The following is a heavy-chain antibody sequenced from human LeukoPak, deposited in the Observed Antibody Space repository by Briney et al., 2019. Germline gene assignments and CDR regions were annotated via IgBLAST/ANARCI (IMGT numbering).Heavy chain of an antibody. CDR3: ARDRGSGYYYDEYYFDY. J-gene: IGHJ4*02. CDR2: IIPILGIA. D-gene: IGHD3-22*01. Sequence: SVKVSCKASGGTFSSYAISWVRQAPGQGLEWMGRIIPILGIANYAQKFQGRVTITADKSTSTAYMELSSLRSEDTAVYYCARDRGSGYYYDEYYFDYWGQGTLVTVSS. CDR1: GGTFSSYA. V-gene: IGHV1-69*04.